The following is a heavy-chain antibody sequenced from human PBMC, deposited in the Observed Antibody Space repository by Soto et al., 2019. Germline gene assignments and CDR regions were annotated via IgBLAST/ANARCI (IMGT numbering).Heavy chain of an antibody. J-gene: IGHJ6*02. Sequence: SVKVSCKVSGGTFSSSGFSWVRQAPGQGLEWMGMIVPSLDTTNYAQKFQARVTITADEVTSTAYMELRSLRSEDTAVYYCARWPQPRYTADPYAVDVWGQGTRVTVSS. CDR1: GGTFSSSG. V-gene: IGHV1-69*11. CDR2: IVPSLDTT. D-gene: IGHD3-16*02. CDR3: ARWPQPRYTADPYAVDV.